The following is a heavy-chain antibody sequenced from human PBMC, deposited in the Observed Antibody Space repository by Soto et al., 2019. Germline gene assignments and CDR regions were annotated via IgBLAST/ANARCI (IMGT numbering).Heavy chain of an antibody. CDR2: IYWNDDK. Sequence: QITLKESGPTLVNPTQALTLTCSFSGFSLSTGGRGVGWIRQPPGKALEWVALIYWNDDKRFSPSLRSRLTITKDTSKNQVVLTMTNVDPVDTATYYCAHRGYGDYPGDNWFDPWGQGTLVTVSS. V-gene: IGHV2-5*01. CDR1: GFSLSTGGRG. J-gene: IGHJ5*02. D-gene: IGHD4-17*01. CDR3: AHRGYGDYPGDNWFDP.